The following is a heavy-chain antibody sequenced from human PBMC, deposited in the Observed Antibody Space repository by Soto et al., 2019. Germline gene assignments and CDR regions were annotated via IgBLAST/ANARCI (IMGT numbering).Heavy chain of an antibody. J-gene: IGHJ4*02. Sequence: EVQLVESGGGLVQPGGSLRLSCVASGFTFSNYGMNWVRQAPGKGLEWVSHISSSSSTIYYAESVKGRFTISRDNAKNTLYLQMNSLRGEDTAVYYCASSFITAAGTTGWGQGTLVTVSS. V-gene: IGHV3-48*01. D-gene: IGHD6-13*01. CDR1: GFTFSNYG. CDR2: ISSSSSTI. CDR3: ASSFITAAGTTG.